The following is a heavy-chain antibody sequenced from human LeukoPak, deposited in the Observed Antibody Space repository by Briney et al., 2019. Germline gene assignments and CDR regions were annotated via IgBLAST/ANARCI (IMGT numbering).Heavy chain of an antibody. Sequence: GGSLRLSCAASGFTFSSYWMHWVRQAPGKGLVWVSHMNSDGSSTSYADSVKGRFTISRDNAKNTLYLQMNSLRAEDTAVYYRARTLYSGSHIDYWGQGILVTVSS. D-gene: IGHD1-26*01. CDR3: ARTLYSGSHIDY. CDR2: MNSDGSST. CDR1: GFTFSSYW. V-gene: IGHV3-74*01. J-gene: IGHJ4*02.